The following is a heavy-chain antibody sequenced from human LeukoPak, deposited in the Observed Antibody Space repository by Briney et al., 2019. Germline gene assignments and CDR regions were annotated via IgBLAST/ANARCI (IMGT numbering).Heavy chain of an antibody. CDR1: GFTLSSYA. J-gene: IGHJ4*02. CDR3: ASVRGMVRGAYDY. Sequence: GGSLRLSCAASGFTLSSYAMHWVRQAPGKGLEGVAVISYEGSNKYYADSVKGRFTIPRDNSKNTLYLQMNSLRAEDTAVYYCASVRGMVRGAYDYWGQGTLVTVSS. D-gene: IGHD3-10*01. V-gene: IGHV3-30-3*01. CDR2: ISYEGSNK.